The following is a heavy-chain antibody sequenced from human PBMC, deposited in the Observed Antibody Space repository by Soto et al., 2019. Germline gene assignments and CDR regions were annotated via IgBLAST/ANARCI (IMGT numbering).Heavy chain of an antibody. CDR3: ARDSGYDLVSSNWSLDY. V-gene: IGHV1-69*02. CDR1: GDTFNFYT. J-gene: IGHJ4*02. CDR2: FNPILSFS. Sequence: SVKVSCKASGDTFNFYTINWVRQAPGLGLVLMGRFNPILSFSNSALKFQGRVTITTDTSTSTAYMELRSLRSDDTAVYYCARDSGYDLVSSNWSLDYWGQGTLVTVSS. D-gene: IGHD5-12*01.